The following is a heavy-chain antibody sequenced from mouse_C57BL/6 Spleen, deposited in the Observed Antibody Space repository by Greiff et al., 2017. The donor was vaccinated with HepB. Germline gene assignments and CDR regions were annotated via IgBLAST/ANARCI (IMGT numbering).Heavy chain of an antibody. CDR3: ASCGPNYYAMDY. V-gene: IGHV1-64*01. CDR1: GYTFTSYW. CDR2: IHPNSGST. J-gene: IGHJ4*01. Sequence: VQLQQPGAELVKPGASVKLSCKASGYTFTSYWMHWVKQRPGQGLEWIGMIHPNSGSTNYNEKFKSKATLTVDKSSSTAYMQLSSLTSEDSAVYYCASCGPNYYAMDYWGQGTSVTVSS.